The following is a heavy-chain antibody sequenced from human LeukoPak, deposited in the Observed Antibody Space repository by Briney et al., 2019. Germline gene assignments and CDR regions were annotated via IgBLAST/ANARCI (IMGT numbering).Heavy chain of an antibody. D-gene: IGHD2-15*01. CDR2: ISAYNGNT. J-gene: IGHJ5*02. Sequence: GASVKVSCKASGYTFTTSGISWVRQAPGQGLEWMGWISAYNGNTNYAQKLQGRVTMTTDTSTSTAYMELRSLRSDDTAVYYCVVTVPYCSGGSCYPAAFDPWGQGTLVTVSS. V-gene: IGHV1-18*01. CDR3: VVTVPYCSGGSCYPAAFDP. CDR1: GYTFTTSG.